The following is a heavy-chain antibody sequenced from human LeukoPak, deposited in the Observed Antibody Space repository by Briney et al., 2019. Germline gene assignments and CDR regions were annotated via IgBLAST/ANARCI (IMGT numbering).Heavy chain of an antibody. V-gene: IGHV3-74*01. CDR3: ARAPSEIGGYYPEYFRH. CDR1: GFTFSSYW. CDR2: IKSDGSA. J-gene: IGHJ1*01. D-gene: IGHD3-22*01. Sequence: GGSLRLSCAASGFTFSSYWMHWVRQAPGKGLVWVSRIKSDGSANYADSVKGRFTISRDNAKNTVSLQMNSLRAEDTGVYYCARAPSEIGGYYPEYFRHWGQGTLATVSS.